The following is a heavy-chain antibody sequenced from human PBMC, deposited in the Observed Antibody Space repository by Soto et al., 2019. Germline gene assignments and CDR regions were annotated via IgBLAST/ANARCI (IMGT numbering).Heavy chain of an antibody. V-gene: IGHV4-31*03. Sequence: QVQLQESGPGLVKPSQTLSLACTVSGGSINSGAHYWSWLRQHPGKGLEWIGYIYYSGDTQYNPSLKSRVTISLDTSKNQFSLKLNSVTAADTAVYYCARVDSASWLDYWGQGTLVTVSS. CDR3: ARVDSASWLDY. J-gene: IGHJ4*02. CDR1: GGSINSGAHY. D-gene: IGHD6-13*01. CDR2: IYYSGDT.